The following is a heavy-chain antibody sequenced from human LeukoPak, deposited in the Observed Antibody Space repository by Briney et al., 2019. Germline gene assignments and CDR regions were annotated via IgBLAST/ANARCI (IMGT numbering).Heavy chain of an antibody. CDR3: ARPATAMTSDAFDI. Sequence: SETLSLTCTVSGGSISSYYWSWIRQPPGKGLEWIGYIYYSGSTNYNPSLKSRVTISVDTSKNQFSLKLSSVTAADTAVYYCARPATAMTSDAFDIWGQGTMVTVSS. J-gene: IGHJ3*02. V-gene: IGHV4-59*08. D-gene: IGHD5-18*01. CDR2: IYYSGST. CDR1: GGSISSYY.